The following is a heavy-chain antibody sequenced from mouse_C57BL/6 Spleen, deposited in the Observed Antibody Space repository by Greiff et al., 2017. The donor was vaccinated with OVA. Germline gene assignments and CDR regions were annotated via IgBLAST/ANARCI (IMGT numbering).Heavy chain of an antibody. J-gene: IGHJ4*01. D-gene: IGHD4-1*01. CDR3: ARGLTGTYYAMDY. CDR1: GYAFSSYW. CDR2: IYPGDGDT. Sequence: LVESGAELVKPGASVKISCKASGYAFSSYWMNWVKQRPGQGLEWIGQIYPGDGDTNYNGKFKGKATLTADKSSSTAYMQLSSLTSEDSAVYFCARGLTGTYYAMDYWGQGTSVTVSS. V-gene: IGHV1-80*01.